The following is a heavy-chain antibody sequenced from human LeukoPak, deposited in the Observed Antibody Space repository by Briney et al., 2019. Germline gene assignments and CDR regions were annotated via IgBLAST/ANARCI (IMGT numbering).Heavy chain of an antibody. CDR3: AREDYYDSSGYYEVFDY. V-gene: IGHV4-4*07. D-gene: IGHD3-22*01. J-gene: IGHJ4*02. Sequence: SETLSLTCTVSGGSISSCYWSWIRQPAGKGLEWIGRIYTSGSTNYNPSLKSRVTMSVDTSKNQFSLKLSSVTAADTAVYYCAREDYYDSSGYYEVFDYWGQGTLVTVSS. CDR1: GGSISSCY. CDR2: IYTSGST.